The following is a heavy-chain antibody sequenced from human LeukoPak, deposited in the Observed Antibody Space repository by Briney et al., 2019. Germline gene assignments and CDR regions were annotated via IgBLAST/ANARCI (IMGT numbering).Heavy chain of an antibody. CDR1: GFTFSSHA. CDR3: ARALLVRNGYNYSPNYFDY. V-gene: IGHV3-30-3*01. J-gene: IGHJ4*02. CDR2: ISYDGSIK. Sequence: GGSLRLSCAASGFTFSSHAMHWVRQAPGKGLEWVAFISYDGSIKYYADSVKGRFTISRDNSKNTLYLQMSSLRTEDTAVYYCARALLVRNGYNYSPNYFDYWGQGTLVTVSS. D-gene: IGHD5-24*01.